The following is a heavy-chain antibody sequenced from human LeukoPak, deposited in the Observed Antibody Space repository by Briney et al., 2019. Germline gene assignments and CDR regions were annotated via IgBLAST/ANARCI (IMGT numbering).Heavy chain of an antibody. V-gene: IGHV3-30-3*01. J-gene: IGHJ4*02. CDR2: ISYDGSNK. D-gene: IGHD2-15*01. CDR1: GFTFSSYA. Sequence: GGSLRLSCAASGFTFSSYAMHWVRQAPGKGLEWVAVISYDGSNKYYADSVKGRFTISRDNSKNTLYLQMNSLRAEDTAVYYCARAEAIVVVVAAALDYWGQGTLVTVSS. CDR3: ARAEAIVVVVAAALDY.